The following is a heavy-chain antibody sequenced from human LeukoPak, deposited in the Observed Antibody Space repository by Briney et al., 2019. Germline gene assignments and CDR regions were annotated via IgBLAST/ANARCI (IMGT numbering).Heavy chain of an antibody. CDR1: GYTFTGYY. CDR2: INPNSGGT. J-gene: IGHJ4*02. CDR3: ARAGSSSWYSFDY. V-gene: IGHV1-2*06. D-gene: IGHD6-13*01. Sequence: ASVKVSCKASGYTFTGYYMHWVRQAPGQGLEWMGRINPNSGGTNYAQKFQGRVTMTRDTSISTAYMELSRLRSDDTAVYYCARAGSSSWYSFDYRGQGTLVTVSS.